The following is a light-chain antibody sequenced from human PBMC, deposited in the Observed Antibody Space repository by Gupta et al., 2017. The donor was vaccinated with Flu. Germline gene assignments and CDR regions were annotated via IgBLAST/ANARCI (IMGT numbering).Light chain of an antibody. CDR1: SSDVGGWDY. V-gene: IGLV2-14*01. CDR3: SSYTSSSTLEVI. CDR2: EVN. Sequence: QSALTQPASVSGSPGQSITISCTGTSSDVGGWDYVSWYQQHPGKAPKLLIYEVNNRPSGVSNRFSGSKSGNTASLTISGVQGEDEADYYCSSYTSSSTLEVIFGGGTMLTVL. J-gene: IGLJ2*01.